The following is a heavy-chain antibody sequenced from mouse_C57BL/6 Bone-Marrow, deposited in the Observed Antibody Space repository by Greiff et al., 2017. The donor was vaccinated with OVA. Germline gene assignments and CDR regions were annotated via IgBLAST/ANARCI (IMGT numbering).Heavy chain of an antibody. J-gene: IGHJ3*01. CDR1: GYAFSSSW. D-gene: IGHD2-3*01. CDR2: IYPGDGDT. V-gene: IGHV1-82*01. CDR3: AMMATFAY. Sequence: QVQLKESGPELVKPGASVKISCKASGYAFSSSWMNWVKQRPGKGLEWIGRIYPGDGDTNYNGKFKGKATLTADKSSSTAYMQLSSLTSEDSAVYFCAMMATFAYWGQGTLVTVSA.